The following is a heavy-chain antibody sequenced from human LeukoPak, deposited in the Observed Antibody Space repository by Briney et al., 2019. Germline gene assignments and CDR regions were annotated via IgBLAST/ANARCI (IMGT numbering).Heavy chain of an antibody. CDR1: GFTFSSYP. V-gene: IGHV3-23*01. Sequence: GGSLRLSCAASGFTFSSYPMSWVRQAPGKGLEWVSAISGSGGSTYYADSVKGRFTISRDNSKNTLYLQMNSLRAEDTAVYYCAKDSARITMVRGAYWGQGTLVTVSS. CDR3: AKDSARITMVRGAY. CDR2: ISGSGGST. J-gene: IGHJ4*02. D-gene: IGHD3-10*01.